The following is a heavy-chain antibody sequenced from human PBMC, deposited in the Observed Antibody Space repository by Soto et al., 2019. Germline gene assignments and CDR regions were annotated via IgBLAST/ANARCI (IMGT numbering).Heavy chain of an antibody. J-gene: IGHJ6*02. CDR3: ARDASRVSHYYGLDV. V-gene: IGHV1-69*18. Sequence: QVELMQSGAEVKKPGSSVKVSCTTSGGTLSTHPISWVRQAPGQGLGWMAMIIPFYGSSNHAQKFQGRVTTTVDESTNTVYMTLSSLTSEDTAVYYCARDASRVSHYYGLDVWGQGTTVTVSS. CDR2: IIPFYGSS. CDR1: GGTLSTHP.